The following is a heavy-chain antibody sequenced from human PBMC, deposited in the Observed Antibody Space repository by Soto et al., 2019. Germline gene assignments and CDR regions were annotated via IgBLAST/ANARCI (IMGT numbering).Heavy chain of an antibody. CDR1: GGSFSGYY. D-gene: IGHD5-18*01. Sequence: QVQLQQWGAGLLKPSETLSLTCAVYGGSFSGYYWSWIRQPPGKGLEWIGESNHVGSTNYNPSLKSRVTTSVDPSKNQFPLRLTSVTAADTAVYYCARVLIAGVTTDWGQGTLVIVSS. CDR2: SNHVGST. V-gene: IGHV4-34*01. J-gene: IGHJ4*02. CDR3: ARVLIAGVTTD.